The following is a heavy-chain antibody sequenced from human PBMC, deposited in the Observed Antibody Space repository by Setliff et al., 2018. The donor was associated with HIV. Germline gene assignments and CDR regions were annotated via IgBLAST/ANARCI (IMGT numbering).Heavy chain of an antibody. CDR2: IYYSGST. J-gene: IGHJ5*02. V-gene: IGHV4-39*01. CDR3: ARAPRGSGWYPNWFDP. Sequence: GSLRLSCTASGFTFGDYAVSWVRQPPGKGLEWIGSIYYSGSTYYNPSLKSRVTISVDTSKNQFSLKLSSVTAADTAVYYCARAPRGSGWYPNWFDPWGQGTLVTVSS. CDR1: GFTFGDYA. D-gene: IGHD6-19*01.